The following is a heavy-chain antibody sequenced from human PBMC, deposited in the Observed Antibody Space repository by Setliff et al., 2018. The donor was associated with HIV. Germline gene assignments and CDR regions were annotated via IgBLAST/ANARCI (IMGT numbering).Heavy chain of an antibody. D-gene: IGHD3-10*01. CDR2: IYSGGST. CDR3: ARVRSYGSAYDAFDV. Sequence: SETLSLTCTVSGGSIGGYYWSWIRQPPGTGLEWLGCIYSGGSTNYNPSLESRVTIPLDTSKNQFSLRLTSVTAADTAVYYCARVRSYGSAYDAFDVWGPGTMVTVS. V-gene: IGHV4-4*08. CDR1: GGSIGGYY. J-gene: IGHJ3*01.